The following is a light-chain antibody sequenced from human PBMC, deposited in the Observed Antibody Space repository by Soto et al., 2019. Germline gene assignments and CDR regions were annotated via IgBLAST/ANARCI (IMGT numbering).Light chain of an antibody. CDR2: DAS. V-gene: IGKV1-5*01. Sequence: DIQMTQSPSTLSASVGDRVTITCRASQSISSWLAWYQQKPGKAPKLLIYDASSLESGVPSRFSGIGSGTEFTLTISSLQPDDFATYYCQQYNSYSTFGQGTKVDIK. CDR1: QSISSW. J-gene: IGKJ1*01. CDR3: QQYNSYST.